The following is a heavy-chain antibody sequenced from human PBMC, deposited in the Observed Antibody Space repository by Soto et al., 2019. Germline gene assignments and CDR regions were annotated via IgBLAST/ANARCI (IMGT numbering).Heavy chain of an antibody. J-gene: IGHJ6*03. V-gene: IGHV4-39*01. Sequence: PSETLSLTCTVSGGSISSSSYYWGWIRQPPGKGLEWIGSIYYSGSTYYNPSLKSRVTISVDTSKNQFSLKLSSVTAADTAVYYCARGSSYYDFWSGYSRPDYYYYYYMDVWGQGTTVTVSS. CDR3: ARGSSYYDFWSGYSRPDYYYYYYMDV. CDR2: IYYSGST. CDR1: GGSISSSSYY. D-gene: IGHD3-3*01.